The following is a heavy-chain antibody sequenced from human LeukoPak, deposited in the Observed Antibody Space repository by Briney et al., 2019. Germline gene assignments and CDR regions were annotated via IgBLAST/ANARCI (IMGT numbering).Heavy chain of an antibody. D-gene: IGHD1-26*01. CDR2: IYSGGNT. V-gene: IGHV3-66*01. CDR1: GFSVSVNY. Sequence: GGSLRLSCAASGFSVSVNYMTWVRQAPGKGLEWVSVIYSGGNTYYSDSVKGRFTISRDNAKNSLYLQMNSLRAEDTAVYYCARVGATAVRRLDYWGQGTLVTVSS. CDR3: ARVGATAVRRLDY. J-gene: IGHJ4*02.